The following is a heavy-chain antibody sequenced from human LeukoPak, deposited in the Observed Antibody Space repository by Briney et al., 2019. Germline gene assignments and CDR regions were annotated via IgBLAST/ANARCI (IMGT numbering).Heavy chain of an antibody. V-gene: IGHV3-7*01. J-gene: IGHJ5*02. CDR3: LQYNSENT. D-gene: IGHD1-14*01. CDR2: IKKDGSET. Sequence: GGSLRLSCVASGFTFSNSWMTWVRQAPRKGLEWVANIKKDGSETYYVDSVRGRFTVSRDNDKNSLYLEMNSLRDEDTAVYYCLQYNSENTWGQGTLVTVSS. CDR1: GFTFSNSW.